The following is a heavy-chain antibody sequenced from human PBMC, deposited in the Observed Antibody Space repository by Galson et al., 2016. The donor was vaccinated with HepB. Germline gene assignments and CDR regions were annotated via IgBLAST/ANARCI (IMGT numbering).Heavy chain of an antibody. CDR1: GGTFTSYA. CDR3: ARVRDGYNHYSYYGMDV. J-gene: IGHJ6*02. V-gene: IGHV1-69*13. Sequence: SVKVSCKASGGTFTSYAISWVRQAPGQGLEWMGGIIPIFGTSNYAQKFRGRVTITADESTSTAYMELSSLRSEDTAVYYCARVRDGYNHYSYYGMDVWGQGTTVTVSS. CDR2: IIPIFGTS. D-gene: IGHD5-24*01.